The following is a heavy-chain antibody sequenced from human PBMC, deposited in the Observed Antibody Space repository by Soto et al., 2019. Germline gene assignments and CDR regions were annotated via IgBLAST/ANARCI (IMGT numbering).Heavy chain of an antibody. V-gene: IGHV4-59*01. Sequence: SETLSLTCTVSGGSISSYYWSWIRQPPGKGLEWIGYIYYSGSTNYNPSLKSRVTISVDTSKNQFSLKLSSVTAADTAVYYCARGWGYSYGLNNWFDSWGQGTLVTVSS. CDR2: IYYSGST. CDR1: GGSISSYY. J-gene: IGHJ5*01. D-gene: IGHD5-18*01. CDR3: ARGWGYSYGLNNWFDS.